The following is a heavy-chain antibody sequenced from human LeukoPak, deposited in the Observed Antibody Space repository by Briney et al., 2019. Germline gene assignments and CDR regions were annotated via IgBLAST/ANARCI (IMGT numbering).Heavy chain of an antibody. CDR3: ARFGLTSSLDY. CDR2: IYPGDSDT. J-gene: IGHJ4*02. V-gene: IGHV5-51*01. Sequence: ESLKTSCKVSGYTLTNNWIGWVRQVPGKGLEWMGLIYPGDSDTRYSPSFQGQVTMPVDKSISTAYLQWSSLRASDTAMYFCARFGLTSSLDYWGQGTLVTVSS. D-gene: IGHD2-2*01. CDR1: GYTLTNNW.